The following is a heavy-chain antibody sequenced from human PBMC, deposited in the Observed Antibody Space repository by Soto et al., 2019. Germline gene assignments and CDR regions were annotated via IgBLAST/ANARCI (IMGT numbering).Heavy chain of an antibody. CDR2: ISAYNGNT. J-gene: IGHJ5*02. CDR3: ARELGQQLVGWFDP. V-gene: IGHV1-18*01. CDR1: VYTFPRFD. D-gene: IGHD6-13*01. Sequence: ASVHVSCQASVYTFPRFDINWVRQATGQRLEWMGWISAYNGNTNYAQKLQGRVTMTTDTSTNTAYMELRSLRSDDTAVYYCARELGQQLVGWFDPWGQGTLVTVSS.